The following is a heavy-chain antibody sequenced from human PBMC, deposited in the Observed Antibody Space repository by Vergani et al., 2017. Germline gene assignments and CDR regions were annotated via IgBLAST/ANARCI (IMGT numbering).Heavy chain of an antibody. CDR1: GYTFTSYY. CDR3: ASSGRYFDWRNWFDP. V-gene: IGHV1-46*01. CDR2: INPSGGST. J-gene: IGHJ5*02. Sequence: QVQLVQSGAEVKKPGASVKVSCKASGYTFTSYYMHWVRQAPGQGLEWMGIINPSGGSTSYAQKFQGRVTMTRDTSKNQFSLKLSSVTAADTAVYYCASSGRYFDWRNWFDPWGQGTLVTVSS. D-gene: IGHD3-9*01.